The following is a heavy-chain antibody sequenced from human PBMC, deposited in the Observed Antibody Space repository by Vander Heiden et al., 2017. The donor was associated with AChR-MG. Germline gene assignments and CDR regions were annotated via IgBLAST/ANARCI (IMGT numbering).Heavy chain of an antibody. Sequence: QVQLVESGGGVVQPGRSLRLSCAASGFTFSSYAMHWVRQAPGKGLEWVAVISYDGSNKYYADSVKGRFTISRDNSKNTLYLQMNSLRAEDTAVYYCARSSTVCSSTSCYHVDYWGQGTLVTVSS. V-gene: IGHV3-30-3*01. CDR3: ARSSTVCSSTSCYHVDY. CDR1: GFTFSSYA. D-gene: IGHD2-2*01. CDR2: ISYDGSNK. J-gene: IGHJ4*02.